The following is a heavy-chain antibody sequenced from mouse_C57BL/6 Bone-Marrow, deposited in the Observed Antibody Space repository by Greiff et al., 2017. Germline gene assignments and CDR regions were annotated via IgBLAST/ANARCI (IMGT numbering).Heavy chain of an antibody. V-gene: IGHV14-4*01. CDR2: IDPENGDT. J-gene: IGHJ2*01. CDR3: TTVDYDYFDY. CDR1: GFNIKDDY. Sequence: VQLQQSGAELVRPGASVKLSCTASGFNIKDDYMHWVKQRPEQGLEWIGWIDPENGDTEYASKFQGKATITADTSSNTAYLQLSSLTSEDTAVYYFTTVDYDYFDYWGQGTTLTVSS. D-gene: IGHD2-4*01.